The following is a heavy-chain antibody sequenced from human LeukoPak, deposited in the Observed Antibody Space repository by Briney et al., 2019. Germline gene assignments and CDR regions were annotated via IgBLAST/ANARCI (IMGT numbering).Heavy chain of an antibody. D-gene: IGHD2-15*01. CDR3: AKDFGRVVVAASA. Sequence: GGSLRLSCAASGFTFSRYWMHWVRQAPGKGLVWVSGISSDGTTTTYADSVKGRFTVSRDNSKNTVYLQMNSLRAEDTALYYCAKDFGRVVVAASAWGRGTMVTVSS. CDR1: GFTFSRYW. J-gene: IGHJ3*01. CDR2: ISSDGTTT. V-gene: IGHV3-74*01.